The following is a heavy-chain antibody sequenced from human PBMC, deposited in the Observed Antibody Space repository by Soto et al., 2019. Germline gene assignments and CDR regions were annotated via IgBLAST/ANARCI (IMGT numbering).Heavy chain of an antibody. CDR2: RSASGRT. CDR1: GDSIGNFY. Sequence: PETLSLTGAISGDSIGNFYLSWIRQPAGKGLESLWRRSASGRTNYSPSRQSRVTISLDRSKNRWSLRLTSVSAADTAVYFCASGMGRYFDIWGRGTLVTVSS. J-gene: IGHJ2*01. CDR3: ASGMGRYFDI. D-gene: IGHD2-8*01. V-gene: IGHV4-4*07.